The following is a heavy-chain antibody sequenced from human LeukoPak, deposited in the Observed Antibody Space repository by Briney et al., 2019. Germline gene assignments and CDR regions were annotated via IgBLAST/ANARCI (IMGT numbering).Heavy chain of an antibody. Sequence: PSETLSLTCTVSDDSITIYYWSWIRQPPGKGLEWIGYIYYSGSTNYNPSLKSRVTISVDTSKNQFSLKLSSVTAADTAVYYCARVGEVTYYDFWSGYYRYYYMDVWGKGTTVTVSS. V-gene: IGHV4-59*01. D-gene: IGHD3-3*01. J-gene: IGHJ6*03. CDR3: ARVGEVTYYDFWSGYYRYYYMDV. CDR2: IYYSGST. CDR1: DDSITIYY.